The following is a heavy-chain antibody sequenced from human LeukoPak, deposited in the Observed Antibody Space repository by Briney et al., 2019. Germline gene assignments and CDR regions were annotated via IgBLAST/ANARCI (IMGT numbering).Heavy chain of an antibody. CDR3: ARDVSGSYYSLDY. CDR1: GYTFTSYY. CDR2: INPSGGST. Sequence: ASVTVSFKASGYTFTSYYMHWVRQPPGQGLEWMGIINPSGGSTSYAQKFQGRVTMNSDTSTSTVYMELSSLRSEDTAVYYCARDVSGSYYSLDYWGQGTLVTVSS. V-gene: IGHV1-46*01. J-gene: IGHJ4*02. D-gene: IGHD3-10*01.